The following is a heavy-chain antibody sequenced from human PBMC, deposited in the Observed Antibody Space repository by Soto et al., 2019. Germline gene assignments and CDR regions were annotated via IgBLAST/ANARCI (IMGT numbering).Heavy chain of an antibody. D-gene: IGHD2-2*01. CDR3: ARPTYCSSTSCSPFDY. Sequence: PGESLKISCNGSGYIFITHWIAWVRQMPGKGLEWMGIIYPGDSDTRYSPSFQGQVTFSADKSISTAYLQWSSLGASDTAMYFCARPTYCSSTSCSPFDYWGQGTLVTVSS. V-gene: IGHV5-51*01. J-gene: IGHJ4*02. CDR2: IYPGDSDT. CDR1: GYIFITHW.